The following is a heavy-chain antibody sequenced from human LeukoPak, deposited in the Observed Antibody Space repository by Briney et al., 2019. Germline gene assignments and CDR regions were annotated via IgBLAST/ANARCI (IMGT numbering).Heavy chain of an antibody. D-gene: IGHD4/OR15-4a*01. V-gene: IGHV3-21*06. CDR2: ISSNSYYI. J-gene: IGHJ3*02. Sequence: GRSLRLSCAASGFNFRSYTMAWVRQAPGKGLEDVSSISSNSYYIYYAYSLKGRFTISRDNAENSLYLQLNSLRAEDTAVYYCAREAGFYRASNRDAFDIWGQGTMVTVSS. CDR3: AREAGFYRASNRDAFDI. CDR1: GFNFRSYT.